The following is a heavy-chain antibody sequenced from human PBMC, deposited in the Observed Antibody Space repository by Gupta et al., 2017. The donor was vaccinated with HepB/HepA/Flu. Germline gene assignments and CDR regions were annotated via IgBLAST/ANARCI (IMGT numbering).Heavy chain of an antibody. V-gene: IGHV3-23*01. J-gene: IGHJ4*02. CDR1: GFGFRNYA. CDR3: AKDLYDSSGYYLDH. D-gene: IGHD3-22*01. Sequence: EVQLLQSGGGFAQPGGSLRLPSAGSGFGFRNYAVNWVSQAPGKGLEWVSSISGSGGNTYYIAAVKGRFTVSRDNSKNTVYLRLDSLRAEDTAIYYCAKDLYDSSGYYLDHWGQGTLVTVAS. CDR2: ISGSGGNT.